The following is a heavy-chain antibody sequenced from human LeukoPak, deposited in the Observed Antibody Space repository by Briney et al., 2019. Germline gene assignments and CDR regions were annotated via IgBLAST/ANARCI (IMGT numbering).Heavy chain of an antibody. CDR3: ARGFVFFGSGSYLGAFDI. J-gene: IGHJ3*02. CDR1: GFTFSSYW. D-gene: IGHD3-10*01. V-gene: IGHV3-74*01. Sequence: GGSLRLSCAASGFTFSSYWMHWVRQAPGKGLVWVSRINSDGSSTSYADSVKGRITISRDNAKNTLYLQMNSLRAEDTAVYYCARGFVFFGSGSYLGAFDIWGQETMVTVSS. CDR2: INSDGSST.